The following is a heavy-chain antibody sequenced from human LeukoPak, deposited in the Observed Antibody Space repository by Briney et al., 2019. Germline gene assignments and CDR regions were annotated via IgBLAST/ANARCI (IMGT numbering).Heavy chain of an antibody. Sequence: PSETLSLTCAVYGGSFSGYYWSWIRQPPGKGLEWIGEINHSGSTNYNPSLKSRVTISVDTSKNQFSLKLSSVTAADTAVYYCARGTLNYSGYDYMDFDYWGQGTLVTVSS. J-gene: IGHJ4*02. CDR2: INHSGST. D-gene: IGHD5-12*01. CDR1: GGSFSGYY. V-gene: IGHV4-34*01. CDR3: ARGTLNYSGYDYMDFDY.